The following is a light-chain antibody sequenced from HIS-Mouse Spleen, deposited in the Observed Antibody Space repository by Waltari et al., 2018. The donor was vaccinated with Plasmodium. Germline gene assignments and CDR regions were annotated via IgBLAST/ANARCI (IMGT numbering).Light chain of an antibody. CDR1: SSDVGRYNL. J-gene: IGLJ3*02. CDR2: EGS. Sequence: QSALTQPASVSGSPGQSIPIPCPGTSSDVGRYNLFSWYQQHPGKAPKLMIYEGSKRPSGVSNRFSGSKSGNTASLTISGLQAEDEADYYCCSYAGSSTNWVFGGGTKLTVL. CDR3: CSYAGSSTNWV. V-gene: IGLV2-23*01.